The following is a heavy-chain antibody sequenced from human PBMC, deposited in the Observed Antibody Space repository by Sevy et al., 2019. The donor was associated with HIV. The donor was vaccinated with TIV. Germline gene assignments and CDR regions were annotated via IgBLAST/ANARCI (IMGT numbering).Heavy chain of an antibody. J-gene: IGHJ4*02. Sequence: ASVKVSCKASGYTFTSYGISWVRQAPGQGLEWMGWISAYNGNTNYAQKLQGRVTMTTDTSTSTDYMELRSLRSDDTAVYYCARDGRYCYDSNCYPFDYWGQGTLVTVSS. CDR3: ARDGRYCYDSNCYPFDY. CDR1: GYTFTSYG. V-gene: IGHV1-18*01. CDR2: ISAYNGNT. D-gene: IGHD3-22*01.